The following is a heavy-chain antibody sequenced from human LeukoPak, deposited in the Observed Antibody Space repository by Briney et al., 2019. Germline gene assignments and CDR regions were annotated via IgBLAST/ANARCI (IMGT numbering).Heavy chain of an antibody. D-gene: IGHD6-19*01. Sequence: GGSLRLSCAASGFTVSRNYMNWVRQAPGKGLEWVSVIYSGGSTYYADSVKGRFTISRDNSKNTLYLQMDSLRADDTATYYCAKPVSGGLAVTADWFHPWGQGTLVVVSS. CDR1: GFTVSRNY. J-gene: IGHJ5*01. CDR3: AKPVSGGLAVTADWFHP. V-gene: IGHV3-53*01. CDR2: IYSGGST.